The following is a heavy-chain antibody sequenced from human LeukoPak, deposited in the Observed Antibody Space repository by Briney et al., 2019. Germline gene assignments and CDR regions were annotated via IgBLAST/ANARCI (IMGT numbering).Heavy chain of an antibody. V-gene: IGHV1-69*04. Sequence: GASVKVSCKASGYTFTSYGISWVRQAPGQGLEWMGRIIPILGIANYAQKFQGRVTITADKSTSTAYMELSSLRSEDTAVYYCARGYRNWNDGSWFDPWGQGTLVTVSS. D-gene: IGHD1-1*01. CDR3: ARGYRNWNDGSWFDP. CDR2: IIPILGIA. CDR1: GYTFTSYG. J-gene: IGHJ5*02.